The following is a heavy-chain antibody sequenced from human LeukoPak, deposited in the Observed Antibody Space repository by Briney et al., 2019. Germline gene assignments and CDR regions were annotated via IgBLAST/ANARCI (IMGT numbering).Heavy chain of an antibody. J-gene: IGHJ4*02. D-gene: IGHD3-10*01. CDR1: GFTVSSNY. CDR2: IYSGGST. Sequence: GGSLRLSCAASGFTVSSNYMSWVRQAPGKGLEWVSVIYSGGSTYYADSVKGRFTISRHNSKNTLYLQMNSLRAEDTAVYYCASISYGFGELLPIDYWGQGTLVTVSS. CDR3: ASISYGFGELLPIDY. V-gene: IGHV3-53*04.